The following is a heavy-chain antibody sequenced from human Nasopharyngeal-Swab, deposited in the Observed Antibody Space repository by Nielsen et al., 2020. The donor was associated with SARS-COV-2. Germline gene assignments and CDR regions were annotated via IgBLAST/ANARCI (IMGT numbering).Heavy chain of an antibody. CDR2: IRREAESYAT. CDR3: TRLCSGGSCYPDC. CDR1: GFSFSDPA. D-gene: IGHD2-15*01. V-gene: IGHV3-73*01. J-gene: IGHJ4*02. Sequence: GEPLRLPCAPSGFSFSDPAMHWIPQASGKGREWVGRIRREAESYATAYAASVKGRFTITRDDSKNTAYLQMSSLKTEDTAVYYCTRLCSGGSCYPDCWGQGTLVTVSS.